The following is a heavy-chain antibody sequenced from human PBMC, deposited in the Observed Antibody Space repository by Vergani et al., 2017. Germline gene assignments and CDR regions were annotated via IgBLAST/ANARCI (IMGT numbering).Heavy chain of an antibody. Sequence: QVQLVQSGAEVKKPGSSVKVSCKASGGTFSSYAISWVRQAPGQGLEWMGGIIPIFGTANYAQKFQGRVTITADESTSTAYMELSSLRSEDTAVYYCARGHRGQWLADYYYYMDVWGKGTTVTVSS. J-gene: IGHJ6*03. CDR3: ARGHRGQWLADYYYYMDV. D-gene: IGHD6-19*01. CDR1: GGTFSSYA. CDR2: IIPIFGTA. V-gene: IGHV1-69*01.